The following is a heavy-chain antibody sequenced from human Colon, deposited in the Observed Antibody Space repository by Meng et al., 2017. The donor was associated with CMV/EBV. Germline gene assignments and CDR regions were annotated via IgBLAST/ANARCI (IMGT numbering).Heavy chain of an antibody. V-gene: IGHV1-18*01. CDR3: ARGTYYYGSGRNYGPPDD. Sequence: ASVKVSCKASGYTFTTFGISWVRQAPGQGPEWMGWISPYSGHTNSAPKFQGRVTLTTDTSTSTAYMDLRSLRSDDTAVYYCARGTYYYGSGRNYGPPDDWGQGTLVTVSS. CDR1: GYTFTTFG. J-gene: IGHJ4*02. D-gene: IGHD3-10*01. CDR2: ISPYSGHT.